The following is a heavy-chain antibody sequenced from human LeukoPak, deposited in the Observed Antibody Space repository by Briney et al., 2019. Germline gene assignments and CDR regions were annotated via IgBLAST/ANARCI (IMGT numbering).Heavy chain of an antibody. CDR3: ASQAGKNYYDSSGYFDF. CDR2: IYHSGST. D-gene: IGHD3-22*01. Sequence: SETLSLTCAVSGGSISSGGYSWSWIRQPPGKGLEWIGYIYHSGSTYYNPSLKSRVTISVDRSKNQFSLKLSSVTAADTAVYYCASQAGKNYYDSSGYFDFWGQGALVAVSS. CDR1: GGSISSGGYS. V-gene: IGHV4-30-2*01. J-gene: IGHJ4*02.